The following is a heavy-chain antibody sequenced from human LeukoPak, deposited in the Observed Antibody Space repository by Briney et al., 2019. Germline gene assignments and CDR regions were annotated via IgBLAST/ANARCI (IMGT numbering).Heavy chain of an antibody. V-gene: IGHV3-23*01. J-gene: IGHJ4*02. D-gene: IGHD4-17*01. CDR1: GFTFSNAW. Sequence: GGSLRLSCAASGFTFSNAWMSWVRQAPGKGLEWVSVIFNSGTSTYYADSVKGRFTISRDNSKNTLHLQMSSLRAEDTAVYYCAKDMYGDFGGVDYWGQGTLVTVSS. CDR2: IFNSGTST. CDR3: AKDMYGDFGGVDY.